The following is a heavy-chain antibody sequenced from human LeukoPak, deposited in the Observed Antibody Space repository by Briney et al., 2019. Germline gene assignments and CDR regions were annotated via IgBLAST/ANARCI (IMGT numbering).Heavy chain of an antibody. CDR3: ARGVMATIVQFDY. CDR1: GGSIGRYY. CDR2: IYYSGST. Sequence: SETLSLTCTVSGGSIGRYYWSWIRQPPGKGLEWIGYIYYSGSTNYNPSFKSRVTISVDTSKNQFSLKLSSVTAADTAVYYCARGVMATIVQFDYWGQGTLVTVSS. V-gene: IGHV4-59*01. D-gene: IGHD5-24*01. J-gene: IGHJ4*02.